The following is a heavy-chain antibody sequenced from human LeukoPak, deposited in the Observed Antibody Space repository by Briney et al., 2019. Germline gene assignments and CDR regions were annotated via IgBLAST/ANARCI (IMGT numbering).Heavy chain of an antibody. CDR2: ISNSGVST. CDR3: AKDPRSSGWYEMTYYFDY. V-gene: IGHV3-23*01. Sequence: PGGSLRLSCAASGFTFSSSAMSWVRQAPGKGLEWVSAISNSGVSTYYADSVKGRFTIFRGNSKNTLYLQMNSLRAEDTAAYYCAKDPRSSGWYEMTYYFDYWGQGTLVTVSS. J-gene: IGHJ4*02. D-gene: IGHD6-19*01. CDR1: GFTFSSSA.